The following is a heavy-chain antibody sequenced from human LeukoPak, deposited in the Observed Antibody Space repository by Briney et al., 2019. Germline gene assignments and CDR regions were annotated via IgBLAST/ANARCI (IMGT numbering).Heavy chain of an antibody. CDR2: ISGSGGST. Sequence: QPGGSLRLSCAASGFTFSSYAMSWVRQAPGKGLEWVSAISGSGGSTYYADSVKGRFTISRDNSKNTLYLQMNSLRAEDTAVYYCAKSGRRGGGSLYDYFDYWGQGTLVTVSS. CDR1: GFTFSSYA. CDR3: AKSGRRGGGSLYDYFDY. J-gene: IGHJ4*02. D-gene: IGHD2-15*01. V-gene: IGHV3-23*01.